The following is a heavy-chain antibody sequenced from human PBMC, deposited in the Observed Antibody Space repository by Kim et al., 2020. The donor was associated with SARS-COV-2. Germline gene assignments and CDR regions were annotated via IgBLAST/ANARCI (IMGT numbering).Heavy chain of an antibody. V-gene: IGHV3-74*01. Sequence: YAESVKGRFTISRDDAKSTLYLQMNSLRAGDRAVYYCASRRYTGTYYYLDDWGQGALRTVSS. CDR3: ASRRYTGTYYYLDD. D-gene: IGHD1-26*01. J-gene: IGHJ4*02.